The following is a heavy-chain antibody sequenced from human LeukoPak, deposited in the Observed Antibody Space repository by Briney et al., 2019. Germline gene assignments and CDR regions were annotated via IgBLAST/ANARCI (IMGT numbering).Heavy chain of an antibody. CDR1: GGSISSYY. CDR2: ISWNSGSI. Sequence: LSLTCIVSGGSISSYYWSWVRQAPGKGLEWVSGISWNSGSIGYADSVKGRFTISRDNAKNSLYLQMNSLRAEGTAVYYCTRVSGYYRILYFDYWGQGTLVTVSS. D-gene: IGHD3-22*01. V-gene: IGHV3-9*01. CDR3: TRVSGYYRILYFDY. J-gene: IGHJ4*02.